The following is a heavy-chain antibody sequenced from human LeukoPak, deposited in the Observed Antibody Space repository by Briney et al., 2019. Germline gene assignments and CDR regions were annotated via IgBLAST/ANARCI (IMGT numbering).Heavy chain of an antibody. CDR1: GCTFSSYY. Sequence: GGSLSLTCAAPGCTFSSYYMHWVRQAPGKGLVWVSRINSDGSRTSYVDSVKGRFTISRDNAKNTLYLQMNSLRAEDTAVYYCARGYPGFDYWGQGILVTVSS. CDR2: INSDGSRT. D-gene: IGHD1-14*01. CDR3: ARGYPGFDY. V-gene: IGHV3-74*01. J-gene: IGHJ4*02.